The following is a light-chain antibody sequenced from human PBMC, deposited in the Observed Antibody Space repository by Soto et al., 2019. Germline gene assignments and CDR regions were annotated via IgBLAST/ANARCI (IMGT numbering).Light chain of an antibody. J-gene: IGKJ2*01. CDR3: QQYGSSRT. V-gene: IGKV3-20*01. CDR1: QSVSSTN. CDR2: GAS. Sequence: EIVLTQSPGTLSLSPGERATLSCRASQSVSSTNLAWYQQKPGQAPRLLIYGASSRATGIPDRFSGSASGTDFTLTINRLEPEDFAIYYCQQYGSSRTFGQGTKLEIK.